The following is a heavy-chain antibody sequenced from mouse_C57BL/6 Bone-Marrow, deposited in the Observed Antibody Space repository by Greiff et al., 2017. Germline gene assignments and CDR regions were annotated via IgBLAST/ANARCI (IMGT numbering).Heavy chain of an antibody. CDR3: ARWSNYFAWFAY. V-gene: IGHV1-55*01. CDR1: GYTFTSYW. J-gene: IGHJ3*01. CDR2: IYPGSGST. D-gene: IGHD2-5*01. Sequence: VKLQESGAELVKPGASVKMSCKASGYTFTSYWITWVKQRPGQGLEWIGDIYPGSGSTNYNEKFKSKATLTVDTSSSTAYMQLSSLTSEDSAVYYCARWSNYFAWFAYWGQGTLVTVSA.